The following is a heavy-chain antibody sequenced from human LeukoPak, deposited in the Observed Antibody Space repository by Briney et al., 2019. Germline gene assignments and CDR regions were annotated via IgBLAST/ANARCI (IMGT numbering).Heavy chain of an antibody. CDR3: ARVRGYYDSSGPRDY. Sequence: ASVKVSCKASGYTFTSYGISWVRQAPGQGLEWMGWISAYNGNTNYAQKLRGRVTMTTDTSTSTAYMELRSLRSDDTAVYYCARVRGYYDSSGPRDYWGQGTLVTVSS. J-gene: IGHJ4*02. D-gene: IGHD3-22*01. CDR2: ISAYNGNT. V-gene: IGHV1-18*01. CDR1: GYTFTSYG.